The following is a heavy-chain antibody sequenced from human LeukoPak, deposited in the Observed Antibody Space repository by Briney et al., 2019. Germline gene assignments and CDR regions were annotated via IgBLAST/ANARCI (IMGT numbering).Heavy chain of an antibody. CDR1: GFTFSSYW. CDR2: INQDGSQK. D-gene: IGHD3-22*01. Sequence: PGGSLRLSCAASGFTFSSYWMHWVRQAPGKGLEWVANINQDGSQKYYVDSVKGRFTISRVNAKNSLYLQMNSLRAEDTAVYYCARGVVYYDTSGTIDYWGQGTLVTVSS. CDR3: ARGVVYYDTSGTIDY. J-gene: IGHJ4*02. V-gene: IGHV3-7*01.